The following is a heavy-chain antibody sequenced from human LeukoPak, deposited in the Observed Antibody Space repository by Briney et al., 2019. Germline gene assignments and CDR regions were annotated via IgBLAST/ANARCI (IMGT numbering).Heavy chain of an antibody. V-gene: IGHV3-7*02. D-gene: IGHD2-21*02. CDR2: MKKDGSDK. J-gene: IGHJ4*02. CDR1: GFTFSSYW. CDR3: ASLAVVTGGN. Sequence: PGGSLRLSCAASGFTFSSYWMTWVRQAPGKGLEWVANMKKDGSDKYYVASVKGRFTISRDNAKNSLYLQMNSLSAEDTAVYYCASLAVVTGGNWGQGTLVTVSS.